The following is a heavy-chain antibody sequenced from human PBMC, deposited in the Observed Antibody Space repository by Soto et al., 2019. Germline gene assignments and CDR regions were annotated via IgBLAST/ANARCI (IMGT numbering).Heavy chain of an antibody. CDR1: GGSISSGGYY. Sequence: KTSETLSLTCTVSGGSISSGGYYWSWIRQHPGKGLEWIGYIYYSGSTYYNPSLKSRVTISVDTSKNQFSLKLSSVTAADTAVYYCARGGLEGSGSNYWGQGTLVTSPQ. J-gene: IGHJ4*02. CDR3: ARGGLEGSGSNY. V-gene: IGHV4-31*03. CDR2: IYYSGST. D-gene: IGHD3-10*01.